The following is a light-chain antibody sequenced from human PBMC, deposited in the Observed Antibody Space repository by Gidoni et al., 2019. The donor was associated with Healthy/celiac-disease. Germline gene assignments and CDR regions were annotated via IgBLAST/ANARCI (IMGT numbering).Light chain of an antibody. CDR1: QSVSSSY. Sequence: EIVLTQSPGTLSLSPGERATLSCRASQSVSSSYLAWYQQKPGQAPRLLIYGASSRATGIPDRFSGSGSGTDFTLTISRLEPEDFAVYYCQQYGSSPHTFXQXTKVXIK. CDR2: GAS. V-gene: IGKV3-20*01. J-gene: IGKJ1*01. CDR3: QQYGSSPHT.